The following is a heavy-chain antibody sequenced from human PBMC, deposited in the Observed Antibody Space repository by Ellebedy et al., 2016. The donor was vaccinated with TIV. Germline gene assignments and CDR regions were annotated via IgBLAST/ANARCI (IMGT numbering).Heavy chain of an antibody. V-gene: IGHV3-53*01. CDR1: GFTVSYTY. CDR3: ARRISGTYGDDAFDI. Sequence: GGSLRLSCAASGFTVSYTYMNWVRQAPGKGLEWVSVIHTGGDTYYADSVKGRFTISIDSSKNTVFLQMNSLRAEDTALYYCARRISGTYGDDAFDIWGQGTMVTVSS. CDR2: IHTGGDT. J-gene: IGHJ3*02. D-gene: IGHD1-20*01.